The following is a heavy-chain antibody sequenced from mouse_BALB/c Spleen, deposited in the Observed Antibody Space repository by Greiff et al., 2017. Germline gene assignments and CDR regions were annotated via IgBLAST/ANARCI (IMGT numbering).Heavy chain of an antibody. CDR1: GYTFTEYI. CDR3: ARLEVKGETAPYAMDY. V-gene: IGHV1-62-2*01. CDR2: FYPGSGSI. J-gene: IGHJ4*01. D-gene: IGHD3-2*01. Sequence: QVQLQQSGAELVKPGASVKLSCKASGYTFTEYIIHWVKQRSGQGLEWIGWFYPGSGSIKYNEKFKDKATLTADKSSSTVYMELSRLTSEDSAVYFCARLEVKGETAPYAMDYWGQGTSVTVSS.